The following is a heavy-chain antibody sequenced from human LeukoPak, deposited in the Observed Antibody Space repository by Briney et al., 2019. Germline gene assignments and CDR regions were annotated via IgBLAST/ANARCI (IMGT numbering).Heavy chain of an antibody. CDR2: IYSGDSGVST. CDR3: ARSAARLRYYYAMDS. Sequence: GSTRLSCAASGFSVSNTYMSWVRQAPGKGLEWVSVIYSGDSGVSTYYADSVKGRFTISRHNSKNTLYLQMSSLRAEDTAVYFCARSAARLRYYYAMDSWGQGPSVTVCS. V-gene: IGHV3-53*04. CDR1: GFSVSNTY. J-gene: IGHJ6*02. D-gene: IGHD6-6*01.